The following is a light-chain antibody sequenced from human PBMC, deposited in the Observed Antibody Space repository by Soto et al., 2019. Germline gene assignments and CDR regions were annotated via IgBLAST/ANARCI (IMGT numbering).Light chain of an antibody. CDR1: QSVSSGH. V-gene: IGKV3-20*01. CDR2: GVS. Sequence: EIVLTQSPGTLSLSPGERATLSCRASQSVSSGHLAWYQQRPGQAPRLLIYGVSSRATGIPDRFRGSGSGTDFTLTINRLEPEDFAVYHCQYYDLSPTFGQGTRLEIK. CDR3: QYYDLSPT. J-gene: IGKJ5*01.